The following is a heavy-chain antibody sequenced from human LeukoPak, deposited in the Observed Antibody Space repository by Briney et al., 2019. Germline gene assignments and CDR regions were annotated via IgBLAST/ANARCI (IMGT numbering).Heavy chain of an antibody. CDR3: ARALGDGAVDY. D-gene: IGHD4/OR15-4a*01. V-gene: IGHV1-46*01. CDR1: GYTFTSCY. CDR2: INPSGGST. Sequence: ASVKVSCKASGYTFTSCYMHWVRQAPGQGLEWMGIINPSGGSTSYAQKFQGRVTMTRNTSISTAYMELSSLRSEDTAVYYCARALGDGAVDYWGQGTLVTVSS. J-gene: IGHJ4*02.